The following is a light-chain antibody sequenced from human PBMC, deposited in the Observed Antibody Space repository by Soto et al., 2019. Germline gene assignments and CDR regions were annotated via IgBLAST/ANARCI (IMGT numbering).Light chain of an antibody. CDR2: EVS. J-gene: IGLJ1*01. CDR3: SSFKTSINRYD. Sequence: HSALTQPASVSGSPGQSITISCTGTSSDFGGYNYVSWFQQHPGKAPKVMIYEVSYRPSGVSNRFSGYKSGDTASLTISGIQADDEADYYCSSFKTSINRYDFGTGTXVTIL. CDR1: SSDFGGYNY. V-gene: IGLV2-14*01.